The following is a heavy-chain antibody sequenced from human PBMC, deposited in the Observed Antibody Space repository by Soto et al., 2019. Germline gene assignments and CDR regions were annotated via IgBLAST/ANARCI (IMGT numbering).Heavy chain of an antibody. CDR3: ATTKGIVGP. J-gene: IGHJ5*02. D-gene: IGHD1-26*01. V-gene: IGHV3-23*01. CDR1: GFTFSSYA. CDR2: ISGSGGST. Sequence: RLSGAAAGFTFSSYAMSWVRQAPGKGLEWVSAISGSGGSTYYADSVKGRFTISRDNSKNTLYLQMNSLRAEDTAVYYCATTKGIVGPCGQGTLVTVSS.